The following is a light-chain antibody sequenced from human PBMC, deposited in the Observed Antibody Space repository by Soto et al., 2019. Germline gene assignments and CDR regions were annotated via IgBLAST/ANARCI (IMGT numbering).Light chain of an antibody. J-gene: IGKJ2*01. V-gene: IGKV1-39*01. CDR1: QSISSY. Sequence: DIQLTQSPSSLSASVGDRATISCRASQSISSYLNWYQQKPGKAPKLLIYAASRLQTGIPSRFSGSGSGTDFTLTISSLQPEDFAAYYCQQSYSTPPYTFGHGTKLDIK. CDR2: AAS. CDR3: QQSYSTPPYT.